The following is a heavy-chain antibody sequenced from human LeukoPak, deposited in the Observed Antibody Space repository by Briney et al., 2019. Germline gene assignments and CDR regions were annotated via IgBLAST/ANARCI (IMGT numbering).Heavy chain of an antibody. Sequence: GGSLRLSCAASGITVSRNYMSWVRQAPGKGLERVSIIYDGGATYYADSVKGRFTISRDNSKNTLYLQMNSLRAEDTAVYYCVRDIVPYSSNWYYFDYWGQGTLVTVSS. CDR2: IYDGGAT. CDR3: VRDIVPYSSNWYYFDY. D-gene: IGHD6-13*01. J-gene: IGHJ4*02. CDR1: GITVSRNY. V-gene: IGHV3-66*01.